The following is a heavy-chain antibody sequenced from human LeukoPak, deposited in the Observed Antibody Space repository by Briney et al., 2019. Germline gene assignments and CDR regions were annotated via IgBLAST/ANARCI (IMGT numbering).Heavy chain of an antibody. Sequence: GGSLRLSCAASGFTFSSYSMNWVRQAPGKGLEWVAFIRYDGSNKYYADSVKGRFTISRDNSKNTLYLQMNSLRAEDTAVYYCAKDQEIFGVVIIAPFDYWGQGTLVTVSS. V-gene: IGHV3-30*02. CDR2: IRYDGSNK. CDR1: GFTFSSYS. D-gene: IGHD3-3*01. J-gene: IGHJ4*02. CDR3: AKDQEIFGVVIIAPFDY.